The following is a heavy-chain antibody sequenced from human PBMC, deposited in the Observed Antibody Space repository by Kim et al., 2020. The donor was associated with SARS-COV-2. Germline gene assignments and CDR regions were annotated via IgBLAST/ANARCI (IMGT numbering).Heavy chain of an antibody. CDR1: GFTFDTYS. CDR2: ISSSSSNI. J-gene: IGHJ4*02. Sequence: GGSLRLSCAASGFTFDTYSMNWVRQAPGKGPEWISYISSSSSNIFYADSVKGRFTISRDNAKNSLYLQMNSLRDEDTAVYYCARDGGGSYINGHYFDYWGQGTLVAVSS. CDR3: ARDGGGSYINGHYFDY. V-gene: IGHV3-48*02. D-gene: IGHD1-26*01.